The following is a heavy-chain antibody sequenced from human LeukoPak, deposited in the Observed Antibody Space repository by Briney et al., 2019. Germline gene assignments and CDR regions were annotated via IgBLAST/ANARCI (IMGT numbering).Heavy chain of an antibody. J-gene: IGHJ6*03. Sequence: PGGSLRLSCAASGFTFSSYGMSWVRQAPGKGLEWVSAISGSGGSTYYADSVKGRFTISRDNSKNTLYLQMNSLRAEDTAVYYCARDFAAAGSYYYYYMDVWGKGTTVTISS. CDR1: GFTFSSYG. CDR2: ISGSGGST. D-gene: IGHD6-13*01. CDR3: ARDFAAAGSYYYYYMDV. V-gene: IGHV3-23*01.